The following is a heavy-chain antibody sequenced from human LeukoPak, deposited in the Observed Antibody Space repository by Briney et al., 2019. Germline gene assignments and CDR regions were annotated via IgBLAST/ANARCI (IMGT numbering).Heavy chain of an antibody. V-gene: IGHV1-8*01. J-gene: IGHJ5*02. Sequence: ASVKVSCKASGYIFTSYDINWVRQAPGQGLEWMGWMNPNSGNTFYAQDFQGRVTMTRDTSKSTAYMELSSLRSEDTAVYYCTGAWFGQNWFDPWGQGTLVTVSS. D-gene: IGHD3-10*01. CDR2: MNPNSGNT. CDR1: GYIFTSYD. CDR3: TGAWFGQNWFDP.